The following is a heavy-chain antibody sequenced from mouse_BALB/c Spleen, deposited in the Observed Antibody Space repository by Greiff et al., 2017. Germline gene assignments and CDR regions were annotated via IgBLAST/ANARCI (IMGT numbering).Heavy chain of an antibody. CDR1: GYTFTSYW. V-gene: IGHV1-69*02. CDR2: IDPSDSYT. CDR3: ARVTTVVATDAMDY. Sequence: QVQLQQPGAELVKPGASVKLSCKASGYTFTSYWMHWVKQRPGQGLEWIGEIDPSDSYTNYNQKFKGKATLTADKSSSTAYMQLSSLTSEDSAVYYCARVTTVVATDAMDYWGQGTSVTVSS. J-gene: IGHJ4*01. D-gene: IGHD1-1*01.